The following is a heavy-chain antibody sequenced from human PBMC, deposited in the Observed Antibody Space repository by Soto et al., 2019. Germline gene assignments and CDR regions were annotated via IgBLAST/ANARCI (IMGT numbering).Heavy chain of an antibody. CDR3: TREQSDDNYFDP. D-gene: IGHD6-19*01. Sequence: SETLSLTCTVSGAALSSGGYFYTWVRQPPGKGLEWRGYIYYSGGTNYNPSLTSRVTISLDKSKTQFSLRRISVTAADTAVYYCTREQSDDNYFDPWGQGTLVTVSS. CDR2: IYYSGGT. CDR1: GAALSSGGYF. V-gene: IGHV4-61*08. J-gene: IGHJ5*02.